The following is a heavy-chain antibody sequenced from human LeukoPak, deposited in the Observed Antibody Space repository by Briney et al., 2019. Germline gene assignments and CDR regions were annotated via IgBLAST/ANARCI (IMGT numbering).Heavy chain of an antibody. V-gene: IGHV4-34*01. J-gene: IGHJ4*02. CDR2: INHSGST. CDR3: ARHPYSSSWYGFYYFDY. Sequence: SETLSLTCAVYGGSLSGYYWSWIRQPPGKGLERIGEINHSGSTNYNPSLKSRVTISVDTSKNQFSLKLSSVTAADTAVYYCARHPYSSSWYGFYYFDYWGQGTLVTVSS. D-gene: IGHD6-13*01. CDR1: GGSLSGYY.